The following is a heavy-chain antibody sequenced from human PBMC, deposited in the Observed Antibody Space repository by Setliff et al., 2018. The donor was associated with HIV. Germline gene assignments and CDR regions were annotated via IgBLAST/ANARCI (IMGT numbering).Heavy chain of an antibody. CDR2: ISGWGGST. V-gene: IGHV3-23*01. Sequence: HPGGSLRLSCAASGLTFSSYWMSWVRQAPGKGLEWVSGISGWGGSTYNADSVKGRFTISRDNSKNTLYLQMNSLRAEDTAVYYCAKQTVSSSWSNWFDPWGQGTLVTVSS. J-gene: IGHJ5*02. CDR1: GLTFSSYW. D-gene: IGHD6-13*01. CDR3: AKQTVSSSWSNWFDP.